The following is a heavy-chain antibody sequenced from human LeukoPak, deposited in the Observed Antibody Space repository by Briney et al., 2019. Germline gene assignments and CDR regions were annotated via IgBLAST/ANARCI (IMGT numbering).Heavy chain of an antibody. CDR2: FDPEDGET. CDR3: ATSPIPSMPYGMDV. D-gene: IGHD2/OR15-2a*01. V-gene: IGHV1-24*01. J-gene: IGHJ6*02. CDR1: GYTLTELS. Sequence: ASVKVSCKVSGYTLTELSMHWVRQAPGKGLEWMGGFDPEDGETIYAQKFQGRVTMTEDTSTDTAYMELSSLRSEDTAVYYCATSPIPSMPYGMDVWGQGTTVTVSS.